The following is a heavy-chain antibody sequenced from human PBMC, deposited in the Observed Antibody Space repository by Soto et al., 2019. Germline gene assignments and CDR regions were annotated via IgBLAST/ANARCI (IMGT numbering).Heavy chain of an antibody. D-gene: IGHD1-1*01. V-gene: IGHV2-70*04. CDR1: GFPLSTSGMR. CDR3: ARSMPSTGTLDF. J-gene: IGHJ4*02. CDR2: IDGDDNK. Sequence: SGPTLVNPTQTLTLTCTFSGFPLSTSGMRVSWIRQPPGQALEWLARIDGDDNKYYSTSLRTRLAISKDTSKNQVVLTMTNMDPVDTGTYFCARSMPSTGTLDFWGQGXLVTVYS.